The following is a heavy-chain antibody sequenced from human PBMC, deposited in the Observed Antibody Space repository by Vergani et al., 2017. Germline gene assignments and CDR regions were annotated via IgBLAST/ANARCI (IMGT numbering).Heavy chain of an antibody. Sequence: EVELVPSGPEMRKPGASLMISCKASEYSFGNYWIGWVSQMPGKGLEWMGIIYPADSDTRYSPSFQGQVTISADKSISTAFLQWDSLTASDTALYYCARHTTYTDSWGQGTLVTVSS. V-gene: IGHV5-51*01. D-gene: IGHD1-1*01. CDR1: EYSFGNYW. CDR3: ARHTTYTDS. J-gene: IGHJ4*02. CDR2: IYPADSDT.